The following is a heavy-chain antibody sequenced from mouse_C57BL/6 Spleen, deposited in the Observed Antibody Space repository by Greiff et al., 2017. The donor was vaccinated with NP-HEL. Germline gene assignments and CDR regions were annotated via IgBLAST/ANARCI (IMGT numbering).Heavy chain of an antibody. CDR2: IHPNSGST. CDR1: GYTFTSYW. CDR3: ARGGLRPRGYFDY. Sequence: VQLQQPGAELVKPGASVKLSCKASGYTFTSYWMHWVKQRPGQGLEWIGMIHPNSGSTNYNEKFKSKATLTVDKSSSTAYMQLSSLTSEDSAVYYGARGGLRPRGYFDYWGQGTTLTVSS. V-gene: IGHV1-64*01. J-gene: IGHJ2*01. D-gene: IGHD2-2*01.